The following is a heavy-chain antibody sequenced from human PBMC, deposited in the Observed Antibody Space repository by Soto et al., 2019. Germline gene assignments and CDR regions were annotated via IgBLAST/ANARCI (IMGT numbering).Heavy chain of an antibody. V-gene: IGHV4-59*01. D-gene: IGHD6-13*01. Sequence: SETLSLTCTVSGGSISSYYWSWIRQPPGKGLEWIGYIYYSGSTNYNPSLKSRVTISVDTSKNQFSLKLSSVTAADTAVYYCARAAGPYYYYYGMDVWGQGTTVT. CDR3: ARAAGPYYYYYGMDV. J-gene: IGHJ6*02. CDR1: GGSISSYY. CDR2: IYYSGST.